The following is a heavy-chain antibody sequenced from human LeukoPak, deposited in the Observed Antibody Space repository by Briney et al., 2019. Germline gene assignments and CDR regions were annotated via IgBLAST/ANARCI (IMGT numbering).Heavy chain of an antibody. CDR1: GVTFSSYA. D-gene: IGHD6-19*01. Sequence: GGSLRLSCAASGVTFSSYAMYWVRQAPDKGLDWVAVISYDGSNKYYADSVKGRFTISRDNSKNTLYLQMNSLRAEDTAMYFCATGCSAWSFGYWGQGTLVTVSS. V-gene: IGHV3-30-3*01. CDR2: ISYDGSNK. J-gene: IGHJ4*02. CDR3: ATGCSAWSFGY.